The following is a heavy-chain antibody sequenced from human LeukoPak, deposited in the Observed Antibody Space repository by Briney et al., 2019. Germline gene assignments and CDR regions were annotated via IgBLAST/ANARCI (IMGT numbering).Heavy chain of an antibody. J-gene: IGHJ4*02. Sequence: PGESLKISCKGSGYSFTSHWIGWVRQMPGKGLEWMGIIYPGDSDTRYSPSFQGQVTISADKSISTAYLQWSSLKASDTAMYYCARGPFVARPHFDYWGQGTLVTVSS. CDR1: GYSFTSHW. CDR3: ARGPFVARPHFDY. CDR2: IYPGDSDT. V-gene: IGHV5-51*01. D-gene: IGHD2-21*01.